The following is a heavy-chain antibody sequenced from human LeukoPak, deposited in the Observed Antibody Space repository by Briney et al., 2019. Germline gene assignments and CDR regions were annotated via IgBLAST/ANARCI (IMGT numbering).Heavy chain of an antibody. J-gene: IGHJ4*02. CDR2: IYTSGST. CDR1: GGSISSYY. CDR3: ARDTASYGDPYYFDY. Sequence: PSETLSLTCTVSGGSISSYYWSWIRQPAGKGLEWIGRIYTSGSTNYNPSLKRRVTMSLDTSKNQLSLKLSSGTAADTAVYYCARDTASYGDPYYFDYWGQGTLVTVSS. D-gene: IGHD4-17*01. V-gene: IGHV4-4*07.